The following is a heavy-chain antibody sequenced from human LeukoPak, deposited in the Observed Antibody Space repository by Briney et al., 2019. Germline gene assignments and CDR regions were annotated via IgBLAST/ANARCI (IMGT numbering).Heavy chain of an antibody. J-gene: IGHJ5*02. D-gene: IGHD3-3*01. CDR2: INWNGGST. CDR1: GFTFSNAW. V-gene: IGHV3-20*04. Sequence: GGSLRLSCAASGFTFSNAWMSWVRQAPGKGLEWVSGINWNGGSTGYADSVKGRFTISRDNAKNSLYLQMNSLRAEDTALYYCARGKGLTIFGVVSWFDPWGQGTLVTVSS. CDR3: ARGKGLTIFGVVSWFDP.